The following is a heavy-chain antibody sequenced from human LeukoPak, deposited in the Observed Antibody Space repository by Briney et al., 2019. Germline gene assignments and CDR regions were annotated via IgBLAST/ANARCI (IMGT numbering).Heavy chain of an antibody. Sequence: ASVKVSCKASGYIFTGYYMHWVRQAPGQGLEWMGWINPNSGGTNYAQKFQGRVTMTRDTSISTAYMELSRLRSDDTAVYYCARDREQWLADYFDYWGQGTLVTVSS. CDR3: ARDREQWLADYFDY. CDR1: GYIFTGYY. V-gene: IGHV1-2*02. D-gene: IGHD6-19*01. J-gene: IGHJ4*02. CDR2: INPNSGGT.